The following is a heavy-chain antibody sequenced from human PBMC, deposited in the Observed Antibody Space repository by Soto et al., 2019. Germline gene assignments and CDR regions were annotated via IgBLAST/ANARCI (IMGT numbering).Heavy chain of an antibody. D-gene: IGHD2-15*01. V-gene: IGHV4-39*02. CDR1: GGSINSNSYY. CDR2: IYFDGST. CDR3: AKVMVAATRHTDFDS. J-gene: IGHJ4*02. Sequence: QLRESGPGLVKPSETLSLTCTVSGGSINSNSYYWAWIRQTPGKGLAWIASIYFDGSTYYNPSLKSRVPISVDTSKNQFSLRLTSVTTADTAVYYCAKVMVAATRHTDFDSWGQGTLVTVSS.